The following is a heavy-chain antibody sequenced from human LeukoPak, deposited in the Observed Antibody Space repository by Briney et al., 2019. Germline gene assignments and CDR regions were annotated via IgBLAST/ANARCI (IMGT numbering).Heavy chain of an antibody. CDR1: GYTFTSYG. J-gene: IGHJ6*02. V-gene: IGHV1-18*01. Sequence: ASVKVSCKASGYTFTSYGISWVRQAPGQGVEWMGWISAYNGNTNYAQKLQGRVTMTTDTSTSTAYMELRSLRSDDTAVYYCARESDRYYYYYGMDVWGQGTTVTVSS. CDR2: ISAYNGNT. CDR3: ARESDRYYYYYGMDV. D-gene: IGHD2-15*01.